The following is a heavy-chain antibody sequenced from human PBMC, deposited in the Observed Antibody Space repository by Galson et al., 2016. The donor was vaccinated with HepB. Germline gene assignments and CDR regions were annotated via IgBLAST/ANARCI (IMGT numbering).Heavy chain of an antibody. CDR1: GFSLRTPGVG. Sequence: PALVKPTQTLTLTCTFSGFSLRTPGVGVGWVRQPPGKALEWLAFIYWDDDKPYRPSLKSRLTITKDTSKNQVVLTMTNMGPVDTGTSYYARIDNTFSHTFDYWGQGTLVTGSS. V-gene: IGHV2-5*02. CDR2: IYWDDDK. J-gene: IGHJ4*02. D-gene: IGHD2-2*02. CDR3: ARIDNTFSHTFDY.